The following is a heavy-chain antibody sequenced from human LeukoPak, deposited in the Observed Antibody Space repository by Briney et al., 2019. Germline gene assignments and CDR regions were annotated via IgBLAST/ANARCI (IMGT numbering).Heavy chain of an antibody. CDR3: ARGRRACGGDCYVAFDI. CDR2: IFSGGST. D-gene: IGHD2-21*02. J-gene: IGHJ3*02. V-gene: IGHV3-53*01. Sequence: PGGSLRLSCAASGFTVSSNYMSWVRQAPGKGLEWVSVIFSGGSTYYADSVKGRFTISRDNSKNTLYLQMNSLRAEDTAVYYCARGRRACGGDCYVAFDISGQGTMVTVSS. CDR1: GFTVSSNY.